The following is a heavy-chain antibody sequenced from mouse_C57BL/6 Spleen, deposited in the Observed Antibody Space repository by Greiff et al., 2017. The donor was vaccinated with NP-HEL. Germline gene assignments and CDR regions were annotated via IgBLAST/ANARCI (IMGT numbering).Heavy chain of an antibody. V-gene: IGHV3-1*01. CDR3: ARGSHYGGFAY. D-gene: IGHD1-1*01. Sequence: DVKLQESGPGMVKPSQSLSLTCTVTGYSITSGYDWHWIRHFPGNKLEWMGYISYSGSTNYNPSLKSRIAISPDTSKNHFFLKLNSVTTEDTATYYCARGSHYGGFAYWGQGTLVTVSA. CDR2: ISYSGST. J-gene: IGHJ3*01. CDR1: GYSITSGYD.